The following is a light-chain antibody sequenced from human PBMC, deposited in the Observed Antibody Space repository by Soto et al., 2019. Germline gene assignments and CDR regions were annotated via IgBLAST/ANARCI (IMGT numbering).Light chain of an antibody. CDR3: QQRSDWPWT. V-gene: IGKV3-11*01. CDR1: QSVSSY. J-gene: IGKJ1*01. CDR2: EAS. Sequence: EIVLTQSPATLSLSPGERATLSCRASQSVSSYLTWYQQKPGQAPRLLMYEASNRATCSPARFSGGGSGTDFTPTISSREPADFAVYYCQQRSDWPWTFGQGTKVEIK.